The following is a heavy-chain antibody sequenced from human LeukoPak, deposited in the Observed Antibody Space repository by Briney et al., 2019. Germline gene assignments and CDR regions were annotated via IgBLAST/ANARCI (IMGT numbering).Heavy chain of an antibody. J-gene: IGHJ6*03. Sequence: ASVKVSCKASGYTFTGYYMHWVRQAPGQGLEWMGIINPSGGSTSYAQKFQGRVTMTRDMSTSTVYMELSSLRSEDTAVYYCARDWTRGRIYYYYMDVWGKGTTVTVSS. CDR1: GYTFTGYY. CDR2: INPSGGST. V-gene: IGHV1-46*01. CDR3: ARDWTRGRIYYYYMDV. D-gene: IGHD3/OR15-3a*01.